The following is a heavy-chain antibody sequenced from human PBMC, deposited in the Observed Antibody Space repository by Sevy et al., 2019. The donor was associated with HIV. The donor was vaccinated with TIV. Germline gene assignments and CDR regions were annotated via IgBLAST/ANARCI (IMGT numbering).Heavy chain of an antibody. CDR1: GGTIVSSGHY. CDR2: IYYNGHT. Sequence: TLSLTCSVSGGTIVSSGHYWGWIRQTPGKGLEWIGSIYYNGHTYYNPSLNSRLTISLDTSKNQFSLNLSSVTAADTAIYFCAREAGGYDYDYGMDVWGQGTTVTVSS. V-gene: IGHV4-39*02. D-gene: IGHD5-12*01. CDR3: AREAGGYDYDYGMDV. J-gene: IGHJ6*02.